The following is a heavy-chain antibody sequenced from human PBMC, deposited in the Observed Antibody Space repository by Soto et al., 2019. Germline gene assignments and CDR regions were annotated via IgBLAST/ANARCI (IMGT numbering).Heavy chain of an antibody. D-gene: IGHD3-22*01. J-gene: IGHJ2*01. CDR2: IYYSGST. Sequence: SETLSLTCTVSGGSISSYYWSWIRQPPGKGLEWIGYIYYSGSTNYNPSLKSRVTISVDTSKNQFSLKLSSVTAADTAVYYCARAWGYYDSSSYPAWYFDLWGRGTLVTVSS. CDR3: ARAWGYYDSSSYPAWYFDL. V-gene: IGHV4-59*01. CDR1: GGSISSYY.